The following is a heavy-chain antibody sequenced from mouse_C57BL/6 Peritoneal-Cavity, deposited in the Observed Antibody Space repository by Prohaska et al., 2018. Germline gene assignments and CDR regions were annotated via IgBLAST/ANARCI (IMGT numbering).Heavy chain of an antibody. Sequence: DVQLQESGPGLVKSSQSLSLTCSVTGYSITSGYYWNWIRQFPGNKLEWMGYISYDGSNNYNPSLKNRISITRDTSKNQFFLRLNSVTTEDTATYYCARDTMVRYFDVWGTGTTVTVSS. J-gene: IGHJ1*03. CDR1: GYSITSGYY. D-gene: IGHD2-2*01. CDR2: ISYDGSN. V-gene: IGHV3-6*01. CDR3: ARDTMVRYFDV.